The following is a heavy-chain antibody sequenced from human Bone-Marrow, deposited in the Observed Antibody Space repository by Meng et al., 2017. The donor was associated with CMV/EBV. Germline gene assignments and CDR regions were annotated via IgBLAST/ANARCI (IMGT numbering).Heavy chain of an antibody. CDR1: GGSVSSGSNY. CDR3: ARDFWSGYPNGMDV. V-gene: IGHV4-61*01. CDR2: IYYSGST. Sequence: SETLSLTCTVSGGSVSSGSNYWSWIRQPPGKGLEWIGYIYYSGSTNYNPSLKSRVTISVDTSKNQFSLKLSSVTAADTAVYYCARDFWSGYPNGMDVWGQGTTVAASS. J-gene: IGHJ6*02. D-gene: IGHD3-3*01.